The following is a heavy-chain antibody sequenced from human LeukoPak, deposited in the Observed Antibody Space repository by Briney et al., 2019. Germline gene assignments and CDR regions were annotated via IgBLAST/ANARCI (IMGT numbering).Heavy chain of an antibody. D-gene: IGHD1-26*01. J-gene: IGHJ5*02. V-gene: IGHV3-53*01. CDR3: ARLNVDFGATELFDP. CDR1: GFTVSSNY. CDR2: IYSGGST. Sequence: PGGSLRLSCAASGFTVSSNYMSWVRQAPGKGLGWVSVIYSGGSTYYADSVKGRLTISRDNSKNTLYLQMNSLRAEDTAVYYCARLNVDFGATELFDPWGQGTLVTVSS.